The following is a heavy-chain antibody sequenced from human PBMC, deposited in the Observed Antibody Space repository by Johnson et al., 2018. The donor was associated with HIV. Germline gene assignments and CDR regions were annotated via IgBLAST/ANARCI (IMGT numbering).Heavy chain of an antibody. CDR3: AKDRTNWGYDAFDI. D-gene: IGHD3-16*01. J-gene: IGHJ3*02. Sequence: QMQLVESGGGVVQPGRSLRLSCAASGFTFSSYGMHWVRQAPGKGLEWVAGVWYDGSNIYYADSVKGRFTIFRDNSENTLFLQMNRLRAEDTAVYYCAKDRTNWGYDAFDIWGQGTMVTVSS. CDR2: VWYDGSNI. CDR1: GFTFSSYG. V-gene: IGHV3-33*06.